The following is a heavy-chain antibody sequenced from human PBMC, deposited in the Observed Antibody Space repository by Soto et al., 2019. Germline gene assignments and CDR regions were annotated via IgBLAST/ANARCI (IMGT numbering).Heavy chain of an antibody. Sequence: EVQLLESGGGSLQPGGSLRLSCVVSGFTFSNYGMSWVRQAPGKGLEWVSATSGGGDTSYYADSVKGRFTISRDNSKNTLYVQMNSLRADDTAVYYCAKDLGYDGSGIEIWGQGTLVTVSP. CDR3: AKDLGYDGSGIEI. J-gene: IGHJ4*02. CDR2: TSGGGDTS. D-gene: IGHD3-10*01. V-gene: IGHV3-23*01. CDR1: GFTFSNYG.